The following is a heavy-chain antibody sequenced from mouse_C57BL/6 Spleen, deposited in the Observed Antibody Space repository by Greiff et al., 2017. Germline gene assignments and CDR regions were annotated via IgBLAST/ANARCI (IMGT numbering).Heavy chain of an antibody. D-gene: IGHD2-3*01. V-gene: IGHV1-52*01. CDR2: IDPSDSET. CDR3: ARCYDGYWYFDV. Sequence: VKLQQPGAELVRPGSSVKLSCKASGYTFTSYWMHWVKQRPIQGLEWIGNIDPSDSETHYNQKFKDKATLTVDKSSSTAYMQLSSLTSEDSAVYYCARCYDGYWYFDVWGTGTTVTVSS. CDR1: GYTFTSYW. J-gene: IGHJ1*03.